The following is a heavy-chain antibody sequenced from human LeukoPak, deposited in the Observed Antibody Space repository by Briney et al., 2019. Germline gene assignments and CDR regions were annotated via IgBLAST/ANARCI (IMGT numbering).Heavy chain of an antibody. CDR1: GFTVSNNY. D-gene: IGHD4-17*01. CDR2: VTGGGRRT. CDR3: ATRGDYDIDC. J-gene: IGHJ4*02. V-gene: IGHV3-23*01. Sequence: PGGSLRLSCAASGFTVSNNYMNWVRQAPGKGLEWVSAVTGGGRRTYYADSVRGRFTISRDNSKNALYLQVNSLRAEDTAVYYCATRGDYDIDCWGQGTLVTVSS.